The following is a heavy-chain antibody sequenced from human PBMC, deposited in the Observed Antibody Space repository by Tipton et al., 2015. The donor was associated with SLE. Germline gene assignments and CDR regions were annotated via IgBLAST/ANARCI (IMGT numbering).Heavy chain of an antibody. D-gene: IGHD3-22*01. CDR1: GYSISSGYY. J-gene: IGHJ4*02. Sequence: TLSLTCAVSGYSISSGYYWGWIQQPPGKGLEWIGSIYHSGSTYYNPSLKSRVTISVDTSKNQFSLKLSSVTAADTAVYYCASLDYYDSSGPVDYWGQGTLVTVSS. CDR3: ASLDYYDSSGPVDY. CDR2: IYHSGST. V-gene: IGHV4-38-2*01.